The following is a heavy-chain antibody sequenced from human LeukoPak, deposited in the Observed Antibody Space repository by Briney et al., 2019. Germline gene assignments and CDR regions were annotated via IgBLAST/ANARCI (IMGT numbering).Heavy chain of an antibody. V-gene: IGHV1-8*03. J-gene: IGHJ3*02. CDR1: GYTFTSYY. D-gene: IGHD6-6*01. Sequence: ASVKVSCKASGYTFTSYYMHWVRQAPGQGLEWMGWMNPNSGNTGYAQKFQGRVTITRNTSISTAYMELSSLRSEDTAVYYCARGRGSSSSVDVAFDIWGQGTMVTVSS. CDR3: ARGRGSSSSVDVAFDI. CDR2: MNPNSGNT.